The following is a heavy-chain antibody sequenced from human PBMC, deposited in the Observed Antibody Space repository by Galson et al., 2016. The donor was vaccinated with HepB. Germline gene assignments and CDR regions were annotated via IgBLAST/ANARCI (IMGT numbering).Heavy chain of an antibody. CDR3: AKDHTGSTVGWSDGMDV. CDR1: GFTLSSYS. CDR2: ISSSSTYI. Sequence: SLRLSCAASGFTLSSYSMNWVRQAPGKGLEWVSFISSSSTYIYYADSVRGRFTISRDNAKNSLYLQLSSLRVEDTAVYYCAKDHTGSTVGWSDGMDVWGQGTRVTVSS. D-gene: IGHD1-7*01. J-gene: IGHJ6*02. V-gene: IGHV3-21*04.